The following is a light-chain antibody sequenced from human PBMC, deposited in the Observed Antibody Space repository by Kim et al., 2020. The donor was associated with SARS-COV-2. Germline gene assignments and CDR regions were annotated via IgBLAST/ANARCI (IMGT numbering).Light chain of an antibody. CDR1: LSVTSTY. Sequence: LSPGERATLACRASLSVTSTYLAWYQHKPGQAPRLLIYAASIRATGIPDRFSGSGSGTDFTLTISRLEPEDFALYYCQQYGKSPRNFGQGTKLEI. CDR2: AAS. J-gene: IGKJ2*01. V-gene: IGKV3-20*01. CDR3: QQYGKSPRN.